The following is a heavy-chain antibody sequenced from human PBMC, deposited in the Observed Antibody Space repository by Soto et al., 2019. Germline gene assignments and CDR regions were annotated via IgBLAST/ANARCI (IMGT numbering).Heavy chain of an antibody. Sequence: QITLKESGPTLVKPTQTLTLTCTFSGFSLNTGGLGVGWIRQPPGKALEWLALIYWDGDKRYSPSLKSRLSITKDTSNNQXXLXTXXMRPVDTATYYCAPSRCVGECLRSYSSHYYCGMDVWGQGTTVTVSS. CDR1: GFSLNTGGLG. D-gene: IGHD2-21*01. CDR2: IYWDGDK. CDR3: APSRCVGECLRSYSSHYYCGMDV. V-gene: IGHV2-5*02. J-gene: IGHJ6*02.